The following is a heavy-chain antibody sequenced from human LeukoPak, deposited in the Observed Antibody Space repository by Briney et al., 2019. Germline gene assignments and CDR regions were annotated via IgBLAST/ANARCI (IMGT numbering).Heavy chain of an antibody. CDR2: ISGSGGGT. J-gene: IGHJ4*02. CDR1: GFIFGSYG. Sequence: PGGSLRLSCAASGFIFGSYGMSWVRQAPGKGLEWVSGISGSGGGTYYADFVKGRFTISRDNSKNTLYLQMNSLRAEDTAVYYCAKGALYNWNDVWGQGTLVTVSS. D-gene: IGHD1-20*01. CDR3: AKGALYNWNDV. V-gene: IGHV3-23*01.